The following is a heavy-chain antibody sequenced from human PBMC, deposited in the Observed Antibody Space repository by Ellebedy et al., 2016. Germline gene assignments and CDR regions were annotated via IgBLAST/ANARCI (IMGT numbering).Heavy chain of an antibody. CDR2: IIPILGIA. J-gene: IGHJ4*02. CDR1: GGTFSSYA. CDR3: ARDGGGIVGAADVDY. D-gene: IGHD1-26*01. Sequence: ASVKVSCKASGGTFSSYAISWVRQAPGQGLEWMGRIIPILGIANYAQKFQGRLTITADKSTNTAYMELSSLRSEDAAVYYCARDGGGIVGAADVDYWGQGTLVTDSS. V-gene: IGHV1-69*04.